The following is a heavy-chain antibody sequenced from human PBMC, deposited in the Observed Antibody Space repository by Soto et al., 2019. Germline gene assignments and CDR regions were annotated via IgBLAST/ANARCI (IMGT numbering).Heavy chain of an antibody. CDR1: GYTFTSYG. CDR3: AIDDCISASCYVYY. V-gene: IGHV1-18*01. D-gene: IGHD2-2*01. CDR2: ISAYNGNT. J-gene: IGHJ4*02. Sequence: QVQLVQSGAEVKKPGASVKVSCKASGYTFTSYGISWVRQAPGQGLEWMGWISAYNGNTNYAQKLQGRVTMTTDTCTSTAYRVLGSRRSDDTYVSYCAIDDCISASCYVYYWGQGTLVTVSS.